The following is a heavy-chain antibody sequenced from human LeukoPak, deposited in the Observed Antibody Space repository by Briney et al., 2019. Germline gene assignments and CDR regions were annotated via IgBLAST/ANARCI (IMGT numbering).Heavy chain of an antibody. Sequence: GASVKVSCKASGYTFTSYGITWVRQAPGQGLEWMGWINAYNGNTNYAQKLQGRVTMTTDTSTSTAYMELRSLRSDDTAVYYCARVSLVDYYYYGMDVWGQGTTVTVSS. V-gene: IGHV1-18*01. CDR3: ARVSLVDYYYYGMDV. CDR1: GYTFTSYG. CDR2: INAYNGNT. J-gene: IGHJ6*02.